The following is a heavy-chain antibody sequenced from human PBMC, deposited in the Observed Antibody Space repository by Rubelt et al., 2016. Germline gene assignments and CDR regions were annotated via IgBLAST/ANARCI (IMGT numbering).Heavy chain of an antibody. CDR3: ARDPYGDRHHDY. CDR2: VSAFNGNT. D-gene: IGHD4-17*01. J-gene: IGHJ4*02. V-gene: IGHV1-18*01. CDR1: GYTFTNYD. Sequence: QVQLVQSGAEVKKPGASVKVSCKASGYTFTNYDIIWVRQAPGQGLEWMGWVSAFNGNTNYAQKFQDRVSMTTDTSTSTAYMELRSLRSDDTAVYYCARDPYGDRHHDYWGQGTLVTVSS.